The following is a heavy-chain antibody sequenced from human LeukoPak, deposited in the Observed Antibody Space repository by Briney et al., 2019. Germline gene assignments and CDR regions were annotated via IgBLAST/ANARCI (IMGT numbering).Heavy chain of an antibody. D-gene: IGHD3-10*01. CDR2: INSDGSST. CDR1: GFTFSSYS. CDR3: ASSGSNSLYYFDS. Sequence: GGSLRLSCAASGFTFSSYSMNWVRQAPGKGLVWVSRINSDGSSTTYADSLKGRLTISRDNAKNTLYLQMNSLRDEDTAVYYCASSGSNSLYYFDSWGQGTLVTVSS. V-gene: IGHV3-74*01. J-gene: IGHJ4*02.